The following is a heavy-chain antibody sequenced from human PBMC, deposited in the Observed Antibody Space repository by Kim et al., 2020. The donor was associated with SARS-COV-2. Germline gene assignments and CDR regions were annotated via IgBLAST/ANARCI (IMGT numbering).Heavy chain of an antibody. CDR1: GFPFSNAW. CDR2: IKTRTDGRTT. CDR3: TTPLLWFGDSYPNS. Sequence: GGSLRLSCAASGFPFSNAWMNWVRQVPGKGLEWVGRIKTRTDGRTTDYAAPVKGRFTISRDDSTNTLYLQMNSLKTEDTAVYYCTTPLLWFGDSYPNSWGQGTLVTVSS. V-gene: IGHV3-15*01. D-gene: IGHD3-10*01. J-gene: IGHJ4*02.